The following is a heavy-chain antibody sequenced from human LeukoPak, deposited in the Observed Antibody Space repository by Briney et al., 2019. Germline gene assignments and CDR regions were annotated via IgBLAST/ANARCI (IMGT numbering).Heavy chain of an antibody. V-gene: IGHV3-7*04. Sequence: GGSLRLSCAASGFTVNSNYMSWVRQAPGKGLEWVANIKEDGSEKYYVDSVKGRFTVSRDNARNSMYLQMNSLRAEDTAVYYCARNYFDYWGQGILVTVSS. CDR2: IKEDGSEK. CDR3: ARNYFDY. J-gene: IGHJ4*02. CDR1: GFTVNSNY.